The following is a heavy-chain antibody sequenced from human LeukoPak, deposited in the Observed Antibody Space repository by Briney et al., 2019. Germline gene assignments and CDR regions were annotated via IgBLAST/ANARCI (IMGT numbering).Heavy chain of an antibody. CDR2: IYYSGST. CDR3: ARGGMATIWDY. J-gene: IGHJ4*02. D-gene: IGHD5-24*01. CDR1: GGSISGYY. Sequence: SETLSLTCTVSGGSISGYYWSWIRQPPGKGLEWIGYIYYSGSTNYNPSLKSRVTISVATSKNQFSLKLSSVTAADTAVYYCARGGMATIWDYWGQGTLVTVSS. V-gene: IGHV4-59*01.